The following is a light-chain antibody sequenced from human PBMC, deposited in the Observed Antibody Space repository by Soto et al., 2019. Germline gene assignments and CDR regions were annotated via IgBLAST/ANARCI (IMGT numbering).Light chain of an antibody. CDR2: GNS. CDR3: QSYDSSLSAFYA. J-gene: IGLJ1*01. CDR1: SSNIGAGYD. V-gene: IGLV1-40*01. Sequence: QSVLTQPPSVSGAPGQRVTISCTGSSSNIGAGYDVHWYQQLPGTAPKLLIYGNSNRPSGVPDRFSGSKSGTSASLAITGLQAEDEAGYYCQSYDSSLSAFYAFGTGTKVTVL.